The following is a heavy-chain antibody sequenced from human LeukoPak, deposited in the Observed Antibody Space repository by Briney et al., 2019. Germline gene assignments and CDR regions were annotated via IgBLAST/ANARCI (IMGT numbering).Heavy chain of an antibody. Sequence: GGSLRLSCAASEFTFSSYTMNWVRQAPGKGLEWVSSISSSSSYIYYADSMKGRFTISRDNAKNTLYLQMNSLRAEDTAVYYCAKEPRFCSSTSCYDYYYYMDVWGKGTTVTISS. CDR3: AKEPRFCSSTSCYDYYYYMDV. V-gene: IGHV3-21*01. J-gene: IGHJ6*03. CDR2: ISSSSSYI. D-gene: IGHD2-2*01. CDR1: EFTFSSYT.